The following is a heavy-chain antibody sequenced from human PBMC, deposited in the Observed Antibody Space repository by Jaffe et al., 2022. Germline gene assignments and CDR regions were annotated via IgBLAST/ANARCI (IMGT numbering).Heavy chain of an antibody. CDR1: GFSLSTNGVG. CDR3: AYRRPVCSGGVCYKGYFDQ. CDR2: IYWDNDK. D-gene: IGHD2-8*02. V-gene: IGHV2-5*02. J-gene: IGHJ4*02. Sequence: QITLKESGPTLVKPTQTLTLTCTFSGFSLSTNGVGVGWIRQPPRKALEWLALIYWDNDKYYNPSLKSRVTITKDTSKNQVVLTMTNMDPVDTATYYCAYRRPVCSGGVCYKGYFDQWGQGTLVTVSS.